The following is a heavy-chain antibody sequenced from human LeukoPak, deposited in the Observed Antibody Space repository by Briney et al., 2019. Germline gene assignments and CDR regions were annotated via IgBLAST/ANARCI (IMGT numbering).Heavy chain of an antibody. CDR3: ARHPYSSGWYYYYYGMDV. V-gene: IGHV1-2*02. Sequence: ASVKVSCKASGYTFTGYYMHWVRQAPGQGLEWMGWINPNSGGTNYAQKFQGRVTMTRDTSISTAYMELSRLRSDDTAVYYCARHPYSSGWYYYYYGMDVWGQGTTVTVSS. D-gene: IGHD6-19*01. J-gene: IGHJ6*02. CDR1: GYTFTGYY. CDR2: INPNSGGT.